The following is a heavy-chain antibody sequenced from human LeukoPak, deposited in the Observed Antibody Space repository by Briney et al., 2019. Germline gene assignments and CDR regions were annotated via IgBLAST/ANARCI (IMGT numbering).Heavy chain of an antibody. J-gene: IGHJ4*02. CDR2: TSSSDAGT. Sequence: GGSLRLSCTASGFTFGDYAMSWVRQTPGKGLEWVAATSSSDAGTYHADSVRGRFTISRDNPQNTVYLQMNSLRAEDSALYYCTRFGDYGEYWGQGTLVTVSS. V-gene: IGHV3-23*01. D-gene: IGHD3-10*01. CDR3: TRFGDYGEY. CDR1: GFTFGDYA.